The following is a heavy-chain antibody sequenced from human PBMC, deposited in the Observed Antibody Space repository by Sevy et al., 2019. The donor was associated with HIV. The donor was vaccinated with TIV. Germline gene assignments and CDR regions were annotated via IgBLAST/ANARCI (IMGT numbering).Heavy chain of an antibody. CDR3: AREEDAVAGLY. D-gene: IGHD6-19*01. J-gene: IGHJ4*02. CDR1: GFTFSSYW. V-gene: IGHV3-7*01. Sequence: GGSLRLSCVASGFTFSSYWMSWVRQAPGKGLEWVANIKQDGSEKYYVDSVKGRFTISRDNAKNSLYLQMNSLRAEDTAVYYCAREEDAVAGLYWGQGTLVTVSS. CDR2: IKQDGSEK.